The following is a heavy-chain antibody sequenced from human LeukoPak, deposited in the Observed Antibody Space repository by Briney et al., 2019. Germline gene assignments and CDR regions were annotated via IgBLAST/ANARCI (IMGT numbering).Heavy chain of an antibody. CDR2: IYYSGST. CDR3: ARVAGMTTVDY. J-gene: IGHJ4*02. V-gene: IGHV4-39*07. D-gene: IGHD4-11*01. Sequence: SETLSLTCTVSGGSISSSSYYWGWIRQPPGKGLEWVGSIYYSGSTYYNPSLKSRVTISVDTSKNQFSLKLSSVTAADTAVYYCARVAGMTTVDYWGQGTLVTVSS. CDR1: GGSISSSSYY.